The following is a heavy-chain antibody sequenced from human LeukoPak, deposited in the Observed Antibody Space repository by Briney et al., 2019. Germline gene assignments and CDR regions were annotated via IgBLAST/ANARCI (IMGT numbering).Heavy chain of an antibody. V-gene: IGHV1-18*01. CDR3: AKDATYGYNWFDP. CDR1: GYTFTSYG. J-gene: IGHJ5*02. CDR2: ISAYNGNT. Sequence: ASVKVSCTASGYTFTSYGISWVRQAPGQGLEWMGWISAYNGNTNYAQKLQGRVTMTTDTSTSTAYMELRSLRSDDTAVYYCAKDATYGYNWFDPWGQGTLVTVSS. D-gene: IGHD3-10*01.